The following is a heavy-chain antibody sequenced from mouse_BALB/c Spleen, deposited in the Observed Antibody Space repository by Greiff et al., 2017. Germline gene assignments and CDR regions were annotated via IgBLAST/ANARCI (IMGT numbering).Heavy chain of an antibody. D-gene: IGHD2-4*01. Sequence: EVHLVESGGGLVKPGGSLKLSCAASGFAFSSYDMSWVRQTPEKRLEWVAYISSGGGSTYYPDTVKGRFTISRDNAKNTLYLQMSSLKSEDTAMYYCARHFDYDGFAYWGQGTLVTVSA. CDR1: GFAFSSYD. V-gene: IGHV5-12-1*01. CDR3: ARHFDYDGFAY. J-gene: IGHJ3*01. CDR2: ISSGGGST.